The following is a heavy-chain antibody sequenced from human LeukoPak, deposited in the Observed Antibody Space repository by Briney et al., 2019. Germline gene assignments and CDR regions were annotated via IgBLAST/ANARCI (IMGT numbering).Heavy chain of an antibody. CDR1: GFTFSSYA. CDR3: AKSRGYCSSTSCYGGVDY. D-gene: IGHD2-2*01. CDR2: ISGSGGST. V-gene: IGHV3-23*01. Sequence: GGSLRLSCAASGFTFSSYAMSWVRQAPGKGLEWVSAISGSGGSTYYADSVKGRFTISRDNSKNTLYLQMNSLRAEDTAVYYCAKSRGYCSSTSCYGGVDYWGQGTLVTVSS. J-gene: IGHJ4*02.